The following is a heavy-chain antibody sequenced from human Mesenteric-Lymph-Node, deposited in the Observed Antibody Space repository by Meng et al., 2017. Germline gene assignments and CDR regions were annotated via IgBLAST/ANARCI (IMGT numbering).Heavy chain of an antibody. J-gene: IGHJ4*02. CDR3: TRGVVIKIY. CDR2: IRSKAYGGTT. D-gene: IGHD3-3*01. Sequence: GESLKISCAASGFTVSNNYMTWVRQAPGKGLEWVGFIRSKAYGGTTEYAASVKGRFTISRDDSKSIAYLQMNSLKTEDTAVYYCTRGVVIKIYWGQGTLVTVSS. V-gene: IGHV3-49*04. CDR1: GFTVSNNY.